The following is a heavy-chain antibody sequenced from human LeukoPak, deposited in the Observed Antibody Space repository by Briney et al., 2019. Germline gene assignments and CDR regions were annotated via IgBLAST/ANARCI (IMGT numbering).Heavy chain of an antibody. CDR2: INHSGST. V-gene: IGHV4-34*01. CDR1: GGSFSGHY. CDR3: AREGPTRPYFDY. Sequence: SETLSLTCAVYGGSFSGHYWSWIRQPPGKGLEWIGEINHSGSTNYNPSLKSRVTISVDTSKNQFSLKLSSVTAADTAVYYCAREGPTRPYFDYWGQGTLVTVSS. J-gene: IGHJ4*02.